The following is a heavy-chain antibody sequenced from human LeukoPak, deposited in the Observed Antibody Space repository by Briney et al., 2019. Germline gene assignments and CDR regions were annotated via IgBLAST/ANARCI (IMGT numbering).Heavy chain of an antibody. Sequence: SETLSLTCAVTGGSISSAGYSWSWIRQPPGKGLEWIGYISHSGRTFYNPSLKSRVTISVDRSKNQFSLELSSVTAAYTAVYSCGRAPYDSEGYHLYYFDYWGQGTLVTVSS. CDR3: GRAPYDSEGYHLYYFDY. D-gene: IGHD3-22*01. J-gene: IGHJ4*02. V-gene: IGHV4-30-2*01. CDR2: ISHSGRT. CDR1: GGSISSAGYS.